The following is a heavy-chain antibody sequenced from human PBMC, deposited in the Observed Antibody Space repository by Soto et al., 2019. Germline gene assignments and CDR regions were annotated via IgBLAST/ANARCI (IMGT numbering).Heavy chain of an antibody. CDR2: IWYDGSND. V-gene: IGHV3-33*01. D-gene: IGHD3-10*01. CDR1: GFTFNKYG. CDR3: ARAGVENWLDP. J-gene: IGHJ5*02. Sequence: QVQLVESGGGLVQPGRSLRLSCEGSGFTFNKYGMHWVRQAPGKGLEWVAIIWYDGSNDFYADSVKGRFTISKDNSKNKVYLEMDSLRVEDTGIYYCARAGVENWLDPWGEGTLVTVSS.